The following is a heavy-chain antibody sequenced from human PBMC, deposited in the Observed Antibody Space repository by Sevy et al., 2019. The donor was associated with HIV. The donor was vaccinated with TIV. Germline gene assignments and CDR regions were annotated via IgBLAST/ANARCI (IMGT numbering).Heavy chain of an antibody. Sequence: GGSLRLSCAASGFTFSSYAMHWVRQAPGKGLEWVAVISYDGSNKYYADSVKGRFTISRDNSKNTMYLQMNSLRAEDTAVYYCAGDGPGVVWASYRFHYFDYWGQGTLVTVSS. CDR3: AGDGPGVVWASYRFHYFDY. CDR1: GFTFSSYA. J-gene: IGHJ4*02. V-gene: IGHV3-30-3*01. CDR2: ISYDGSNK. D-gene: IGHD3-16*02.